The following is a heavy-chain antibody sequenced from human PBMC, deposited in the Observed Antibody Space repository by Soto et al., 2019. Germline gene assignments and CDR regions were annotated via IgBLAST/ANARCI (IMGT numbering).Heavy chain of an antibody. CDR2: INPNSGGT. J-gene: IGHJ2*01. Sequence: ASVKVSCKASGYTFTGYYMHWVRQAPGQGLEWMGWINPNSGGTNYAQKFQGRVTMTRDTSISTAYMELSRLRSDDTAVYYCASLLLYDSSGYYYGDWYFDLWGRGTLLTVSS. D-gene: IGHD3-22*01. V-gene: IGHV1-2*02. CDR1: GYTFTGYY. CDR3: ASLLLYDSSGYYYGDWYFDL.